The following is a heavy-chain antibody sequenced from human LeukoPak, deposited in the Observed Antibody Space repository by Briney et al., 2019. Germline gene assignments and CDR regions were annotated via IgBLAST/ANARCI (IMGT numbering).Heavy chain of an antibody. Sequence: GGSLRLSCAASGFTFSSYAMSWVRQAPGKGLEWVSAISGSGGSTYYADSVKGRFTISRDNAKNTLYLQMNSLRAEDTAVYYCARNTYSGSYSDYWGQGTLVTVSS. D-gene: IGHD1-26*01. J-gene: IGHJ4*02. CDR1: GFTFSSYA. V-gene: IGHV3-23*01. CDR2: ISGSGGST. CDR3: ARNTYSGSYSDY.